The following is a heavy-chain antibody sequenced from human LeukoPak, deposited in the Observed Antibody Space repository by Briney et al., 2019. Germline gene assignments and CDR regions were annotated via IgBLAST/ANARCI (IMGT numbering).Heavy chain of an antibody. CDR2: ISSTSNYI. V-gene: IGHV3-21*01. J-gene: IGHJ3*02. D-gene: IGHD6-19*01. CDR3: ARDPGGIAVPGLGFDFDI. Sequence: PGGSLRLSCAASGFTFSSYSMDWVRQAPGKGLEWVSSISSTSNYIYYADSVKGRFTISRGNAKNSLFLQMNSLRAEDTAVYYCARDPGGIAVPGLGFDFDIWGQGTMVTVSS. CDR1: GFTFSSYS.